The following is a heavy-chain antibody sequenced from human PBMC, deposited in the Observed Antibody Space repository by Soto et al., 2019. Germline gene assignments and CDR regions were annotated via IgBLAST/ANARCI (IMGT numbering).Heavy chain of an antibody. CDR3: ARITRSPNSGYFDY. D-gene: IGHD7-27*01. CDR1: GDSMSGHY. CDR2: IYYTGST. V-gene: IGHV4-59*11. J-gene: IGHJ4*02. Sequence: PSETLSLTCTVSGDSMSGHYWTWLRQPPGKGLEWVGYIYYTGSTKYNPSLKSRVTVSVDTSKNQFSLILSSVTAADTAVYYCARITRSPNSGYFDYWGQGALVTVSS.